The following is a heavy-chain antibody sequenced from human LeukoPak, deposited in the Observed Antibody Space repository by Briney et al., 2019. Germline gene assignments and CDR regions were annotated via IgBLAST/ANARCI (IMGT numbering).Heavy chain of an antibody. CDR3: ARDNPVTGYYYYYYYMDV. Sequence: PGGSLRLSCAASGFTFSSYWMHWVRQAPGKGLVWVSRISTDASSTTYADSVKGRFTISRDNAKDTLYLQMNSLRAEDTAVYYCARDNPVTGYYYYYYYMDVWGKGTTVTISS. V-gene: IGHV3-74*01. J-gene: IGHJ6*03. CDR2: ISTDASST. D-gene: IGHD3-9*01. CDR1: GFTFSSYW.